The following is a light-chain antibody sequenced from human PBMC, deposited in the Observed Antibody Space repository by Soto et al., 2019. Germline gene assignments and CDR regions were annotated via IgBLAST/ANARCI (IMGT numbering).Light chain of an antibody. CDR2: DVS. V-gene: IGLV2-14*01. CDR3: SSYTSSSTPYVV. Sequence: QSVLTQPASVSGSPGQSITISCTGTSSDVGGYNYVSWYQQHPGKAPKLMIYDVSNRPSGVSNRFSGSKSGNTAPLTISGLQAEDEADYYCSSYTSSSTPYVVFGGGTQLTVL. J-gene: IGLJ2*01. CDR1: SSDVGGYNY.